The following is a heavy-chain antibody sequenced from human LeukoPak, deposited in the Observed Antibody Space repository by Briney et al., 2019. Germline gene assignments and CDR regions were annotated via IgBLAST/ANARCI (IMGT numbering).Heavy chain of an antibody. V-gene: IGHV4-34*01. D-gene: IGHD6-6*01. J-gene: IGHJ4*02. CDR3: ARGIRREGGIAARPLDY. CDR2: INHSGST. Sequence: SETLSLTCAVYGGSFSGYYWSWIHQPPGKGLEWIGEINHSGSTNYNPSLKSRVTISVDTSKNQFSLKLSSVTAADTAVYYCARGIRREGGIAARPLDYWGQGTLVTVSS. CDR1: GGSFSGYY.